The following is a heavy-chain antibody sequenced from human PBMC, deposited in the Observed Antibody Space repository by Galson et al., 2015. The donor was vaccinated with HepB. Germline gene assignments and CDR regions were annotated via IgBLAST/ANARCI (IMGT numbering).Heavy chain of an antibody. V-gene: IGHV1-2*02. CDR2: INPNSGGT. Sequence: SVKVSCKASGYTFTGYYMHWVRQAPGQGLEWMGWINPNSGGTNYAQKFQGRVTMTRDTSISTAYMELSRLRSDDTAVYYCARDGGGSYTLKQGPKWEPPYYWGQGTLVTVSS. D-gene: IGHD1-26*01. CDR1: GYTFTGYY. J-gene: IGHJ4*02. CDR3: ARDGGGSYTLKQGPKWEPPYY.